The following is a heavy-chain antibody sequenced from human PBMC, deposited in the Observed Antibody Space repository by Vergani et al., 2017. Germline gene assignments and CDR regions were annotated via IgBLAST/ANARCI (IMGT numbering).Heavy chain of an antibody. CDR2: IKQDGSED. CDR1: GFNFQIYW. D-gene: IGHD3-16*01. CDR3: VRGGRGGGYTVPYGMDV. Sequence: EVLLVESGGDLVQPGGSLRLSCEASGFNFQIYWMGWVRQTAEKGLEWVANIKQDGSEDYYVDSVKGRFTITRDNAKKFIYLQMNSLRADDTAVYYCVRGGRGGGYTVPYGMDVWGQGTTVTVSS. J-gene: IGHJ6*02. V-gene: IGHV3-7*01.